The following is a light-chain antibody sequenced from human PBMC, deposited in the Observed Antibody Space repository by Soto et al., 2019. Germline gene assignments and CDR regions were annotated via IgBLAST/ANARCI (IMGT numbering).Light chain of an antibody. J-gene: IGKJ3*01. Sequence: EIVLTQSPGTLSLSPGERATLSCRASQSVSSSYLAWYQQKPGQASRLLIYAASSRATGIPDRFSGSGSGTDFTLTISRLEPEDFAVYYCQQYVSSPFTFGPGTKVDI. V-gene: IGKV3-20*01. CDR1: QSVSSSY. CDR2: AAS. CDR3: QQYVSSPFT.